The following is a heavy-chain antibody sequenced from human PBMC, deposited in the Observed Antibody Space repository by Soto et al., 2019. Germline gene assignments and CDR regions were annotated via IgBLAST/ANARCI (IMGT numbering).Heavy chain of an antibody. CDR2: IYSGGST. Sequence: GGSLRLSCAASGFTVSSNYMSWVRQAPGKGLEWVSVIYSGGSTYYADSVKGRFTISRDNSKNTLYLQMNSLRAEDTAVYYCAKDPYYYGSGWYYGMDVWGQGTTVTVSS. CDR3: AKDPYYYGSGWYYGMDV. D-gene: IGHD3-10*01. CDR1: GFTVSSNY. V-gene: IGHV3-66*01. J-gene: IGHJ6*02.